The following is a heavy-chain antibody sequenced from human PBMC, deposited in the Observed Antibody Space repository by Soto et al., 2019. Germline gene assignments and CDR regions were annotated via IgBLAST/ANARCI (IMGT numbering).Heavy chain of an antibody. CDR1: GFTFSRYS. J-gene: IGHJ4*02. V-gene: IGHV3-21*05. CDR3: ASEDDYDDHLFDY. Sequence: PGGSLRLSCAASGFTFSRYSMNLVRQAPGKGLEWVAHIQHGSSHKLYADSVKGRFIISRDDAKNSLYLQMNSLRAEDTAVYYCASEDDYDDHLFDYWGLGTLVTVSS. D-gene: IGHD4-17*01. CDR2: IQHGSSHK.